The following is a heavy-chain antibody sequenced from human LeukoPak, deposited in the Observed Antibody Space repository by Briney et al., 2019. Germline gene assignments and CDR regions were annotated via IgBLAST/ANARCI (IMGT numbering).Heavy chain of an antibody. CDR2: ISGSGGST. CDR1: GFTFSSYA. J-gene: IGHJ4*02. V-gene: IGHV3-23*01. CDR3: AKDREDSSSPYYFDY. Sequence: PGASLRLSCAAPGFTFSSYAMSWVRQAPGKGLEWVSAISGSGGSTYYADSVKGRFTISRDNSKNTLYLQMNSLRAEDTTVYYCAKDREDSSSPYYFDYWGQGTLVTVSS. D-gene: IGHD6-6*01.